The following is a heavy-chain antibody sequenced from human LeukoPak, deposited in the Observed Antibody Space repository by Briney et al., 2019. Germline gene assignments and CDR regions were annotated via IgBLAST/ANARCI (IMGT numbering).Heavy chain of an antibody. CDR2: ISDDGSRQ. CDR1: RFTFSNAW. V-gene: IGHV3-30*18. D-gene: IGHD3-10*01. Sequence: GGSLRLSCAASRFTFSNAWMNWVRQAQGKGLEWVAFISDDGSRQHYADSVKGRFTISRDNSKNTLNLQMNSLRAEDTAVYYCVKDRTGTYTLDYWGQGTLVTVSS. J-gene: IGHJ4*02. CDR3: VKDRTGTYTLDY.